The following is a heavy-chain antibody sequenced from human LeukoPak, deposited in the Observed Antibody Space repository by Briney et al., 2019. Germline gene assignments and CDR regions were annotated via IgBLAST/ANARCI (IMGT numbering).Heavy chain of an antibody. CDR2: ISYDGSNK. V-gene: IGHV3-30*03. D-gene: IGHD6-13*01. Sequence: PGGSLRLSCAASGFTFSSYGMHWVRQAPGKGLEWVAVISYDGSNKYYADSVKGRFTISRDNSKNTLYLQMNSLRAEDTAVYYCAREPAYIAAPPIDYWGQGTLVTVSS. CDR3: AREPAYIAAPPIDY. CDR1: GFTFSSYG. J-gene: IGHJ4*02.